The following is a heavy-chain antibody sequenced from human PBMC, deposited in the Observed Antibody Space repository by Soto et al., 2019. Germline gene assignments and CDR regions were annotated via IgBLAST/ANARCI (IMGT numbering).Heavy chain of an antibody. CDR2: IIPIFGTA. CDR3: ASTVLYYGSGNQYNCFDP. Sequence: QVQLVQSGAEVKKPGSSVKVSCKASGGTFSSYAISWVRQAPGQGLEWMGGIIPIFGTANYAQKFQGRVMITADESTSTAYVDLSSLGSEATAVYYFASTVLYYGSGNQYNCFDPWGQGTLVTVSS. D-gene: IGHD3-10*01. CDR1: GGTFSSYA. V-gene: IGHV1-69*12. J-gene: IGHJ5*02.